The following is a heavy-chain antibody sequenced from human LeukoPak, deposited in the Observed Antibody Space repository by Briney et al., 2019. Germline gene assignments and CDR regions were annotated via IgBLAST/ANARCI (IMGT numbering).Heavy chain of an antibody. Sequence: SETLSLTCTVSGGSISSYYWSWIRQPAGKGLEWIGRIYTSGSTNYNPSLKSRVTISVDTSKNQFSLKLSSVTAADTAVYYCSRDRGFGEPIDYWGQGTLVTVSS. CDR2: IYTSGST. D-gene: IGHD3-10*01. V-gene: IGHV4-4*07. CDR1: GGSISSYY. J-gene: IGHJ4*02. CDR3: SRDRGFGEPIDY.